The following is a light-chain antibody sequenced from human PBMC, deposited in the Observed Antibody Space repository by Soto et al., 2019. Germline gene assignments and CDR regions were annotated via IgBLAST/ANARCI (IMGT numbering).Light chain of an antibody. CDR2: GNN. CDR1: SSNIGSNT. Sequence: QSVLTQPPSASGTPGQSVTVSCSGSSSNIGSNTVTWYQQLPGTAPKLLIYGNNQRPSGVPDRFSGSKSGTSASLAISGLRSEDEADYYCAAWDDSLSGAFGGGTKLTVL. V-gene: IGLV1-47*01. CDR3: AAWDDSLSGA. J-gene: IGLJ3*02.